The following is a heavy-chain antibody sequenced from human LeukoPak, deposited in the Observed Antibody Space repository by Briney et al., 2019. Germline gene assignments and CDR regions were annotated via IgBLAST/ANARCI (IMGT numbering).Heavy chain of an antibody. CDR3: ARLDSGSYQCLDC. V-gene: IGHV5-51*01. D-gene: IGHD1-26*01. J-gene: IGHJ4*02. Sequence: GESLKISCRGSGYSFTSYWIGWVRPMPGKGLEWMGIIYPGDSDTRYSPSFQGQVTLSADKSISTAYLQWSSLKASDTAMYYCARLDSGSYQCLDCWGQGTLVTVSS. CDR2: IYPGDSDT. CDR1: GYSFTSYW.